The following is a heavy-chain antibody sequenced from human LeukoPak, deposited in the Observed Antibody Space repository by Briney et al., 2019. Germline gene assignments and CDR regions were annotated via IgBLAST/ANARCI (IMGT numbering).Heavy chain of an antibody. J-gene: IGHJ4*02. V-gene: IGHV3-21*01. Sequence: GGSLRLSCAASGFTFSSYSMNWVRQAPGKGLEWVSSISSSSSYIYYADSVKGRFTISRDNAKNSLYLQMNSLRAEDTAVYYCARDPHASIWSGYQNDYWGQGTLVTVSS. CDR1: GFTFSSYS. CDR2: ISSSSSYI. CDR3: ARDPHASIWSGYQNDY. D-gene: IGHD3-3*01.